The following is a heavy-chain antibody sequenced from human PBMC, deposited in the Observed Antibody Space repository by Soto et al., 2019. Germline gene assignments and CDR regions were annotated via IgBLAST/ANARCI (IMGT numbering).Heavy chain of an antibody. Sequence: PSETLSLTCTVSGGSVSSGSYYWSWIRQPPGKGLEWIGYIYYSGSTNYNPSLKSRVTISVDTSKNQFSLKLSSVTAADTAVYYCARDSDFWSGYSNYYYYYGMDVWGQGTTVTVSS. D-gene: IGHD3-3*01. CDR2: IYYSGST. J-gene: IGHJ6*02. CDR1: GGSVSSGSYY. CDR3: ARDSDFWSGYSNYYYYYGMDV. V-gene: IGHV4-61*01.